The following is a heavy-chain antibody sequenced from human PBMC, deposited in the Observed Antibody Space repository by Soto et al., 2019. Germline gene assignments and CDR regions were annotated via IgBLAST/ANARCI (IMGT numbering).Heavy chain of an antibody. V-gene: IGHV1-8*01. CDR3: ARGGSAGGEY. CDR1: GYSFTSLD. Sequence: QVQLVQSGAEVREPGASVKVSCKASGYSFTSLDINWVRQTAGPGLEWMGWMQPSTGRTGYAQKFQGRVTMTRDTTINTAYMELTTLPSDDTAFYNCARGGSAGGEYWGQGTLVTVSS. D-gene: IGHD6-19*01. CDR2: MQPSTGRT. J-gene: IGHJ4*02.